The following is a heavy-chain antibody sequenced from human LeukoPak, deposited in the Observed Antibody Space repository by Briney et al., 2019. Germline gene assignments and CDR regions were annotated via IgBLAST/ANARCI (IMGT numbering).Heavy chain of an antibody. Sequence: PGGSLRLSCTASGFTFGDYAMSWFRQAPGKGLEWVAFIRYDGSNKYYGDSVKGRFTISRDNSKNTLYLQMNSLRAEDTALYYCAKARRYSSYDAFDMWGQGTMVTVSS. D-gene: IGHD6-13*01. J-gene: IGHJ3*02. V-gene: IGHV3-30*02. CDR2: IRYDGSNK. CDR1: GFTFGDYA. CDR3: AKARRYSSYDAFDM.